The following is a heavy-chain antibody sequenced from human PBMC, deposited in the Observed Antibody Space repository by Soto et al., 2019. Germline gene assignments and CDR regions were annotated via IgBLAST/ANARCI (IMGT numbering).Heavy chain of an antibody. D-gene: IGHD3-22*01. CDR1: GGSISSDDHH. V-gene: IGHV4-30-4*01. Sequence: QVQLQESGPGLVKPSQTLSLICTVSGGSISSDDHHWTWIRQAPGKGLEWIGYIYHRGSTYYNPSLQSRINISIDSSKDQFSLRLTSVTAADTAVYYCARASSGYYYDHWGQGTLVTVSS. CDR3: ARASSGYYYDH. J-gene: IGHJ5*02. CDR2: IYHRGST.